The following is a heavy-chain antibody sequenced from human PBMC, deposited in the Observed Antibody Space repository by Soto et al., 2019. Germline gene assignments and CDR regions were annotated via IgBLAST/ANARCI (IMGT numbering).Heavy chain of an antibody. J-gene: IGHJ4*02. Sequence: ASVKVSCKASGYTFTSCGISWVRQAPGQGLEWMGWISAYNGNTNYAQKLQGRVTMTTDTSTSTAYMELRSLRSDDTAVYYCARDDYYDSSGSNRFDYWGQGTLVTVSS. CDR1: GYTFTSCG. CDR3: ARDDYYDSSGSNRFDY. CDR2: ISAYNGNT. V-gene: IGHV1-18*01. D-gene: IGHD3-22*01.